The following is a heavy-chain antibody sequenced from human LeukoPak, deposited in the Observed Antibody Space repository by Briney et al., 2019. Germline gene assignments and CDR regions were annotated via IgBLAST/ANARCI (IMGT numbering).Heavy chain of an antibody. CDR1: GFSFSTYA. Sequence: GGSLRLSCAASGFSFSTYAMHWVRQAPGKGLEWVAVISNDGSDKYYADSVKGRFTISRDNSKNTLYLQMNSLRAEDTAVYYCARDLGQYYDTSDNWFDPWGQGTLVTVSS. CDR3: ARDLGQYYDTSDNWFDP. J-gene: IGHJ5*02. CDR2: ISNDGSDK. V-gene: IGHV3-30*04. D-gene: IGHD3-22*01.